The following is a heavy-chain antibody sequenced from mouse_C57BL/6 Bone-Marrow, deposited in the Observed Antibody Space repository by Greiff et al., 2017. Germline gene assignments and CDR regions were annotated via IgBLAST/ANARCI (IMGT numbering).Heavy chain of an antibody. CDR2: IYPGSGST. Sequence: QVQLQQPGAELVKPGASVKMSCKASGYTFTSYWITWVKQRPGQGLEWIGDIYPGSGSTNYNEKFKSKATLTVDTSSSTAYMQLSSLTSEDSAVYYCARRVLDSSGYGDYFDYWGQGTTLTVSS. CDR3: ARRVLDSSGYGDYFDY. D-gene: IGHD3-2*02. J-gene: IGHJ2*01. V-gene: IGHV1-55*01. CDR1: GYTFTSYW.